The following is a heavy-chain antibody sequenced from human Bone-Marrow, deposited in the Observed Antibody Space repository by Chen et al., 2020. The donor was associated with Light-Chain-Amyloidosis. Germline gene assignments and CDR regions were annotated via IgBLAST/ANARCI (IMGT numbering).Heavy chain of an antibody. J-gene: IGHJ4*02. Sequence: EVQLVESGGDLAKPGGSLRLSCATSGFTFFSTWMSWVRQAPGKGLEWVARIKPKSDGETTDYAAPVKGRFTISRDDSKNMLNLQMNSLKVEDIAVYYCAIDDYYDKSGTRDSDFFDYWGQGTLVSVSS. CDR2: IKPKSDGETT. CDR3: AIDDYYDKSGTRDSDFFDY. CDR1: GFTFFSTW. D-gene: IGHD3-22*01. V-gene: IGHV3-15*01.